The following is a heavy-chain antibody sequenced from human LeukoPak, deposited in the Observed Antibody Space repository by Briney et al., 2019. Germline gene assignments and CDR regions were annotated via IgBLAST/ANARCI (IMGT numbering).Heavy chain of an antibody. Sequence: ASVKVSCKASGYTFTGYYLHWVRQAPGQGLEWMGWINLNSGGTNYAQKFQGRVTMTRDTSISTAYMELSSLSSDDTAVYYCARAYSSSSYHFDYWGQGALVTVSS. CDR3: ARAYSSSSYHFDY. CDR1: GYTFTGYY. J-gene: IGHJ4*02. D-gene: IGHD6-13*01. CDR2: INLNSGGT. V-gene: IGHV1-2*02.